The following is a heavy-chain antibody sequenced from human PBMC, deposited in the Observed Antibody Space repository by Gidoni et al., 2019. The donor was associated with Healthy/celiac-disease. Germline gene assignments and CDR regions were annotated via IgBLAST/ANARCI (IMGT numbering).Heavy chain of an antibody. J-gene: IGHJ6*03. CDR2: INPNSGGT. Sequence: QVQLVQSGAEVKKPGASVKVSCKASGYTFTGYYMHWVRQAPGQGLEWMGWINPNSGGTNYAQKFQGRVTMTRDTSISTAYMELSRLRSDDTAVYYCARDWYRSGVYYYYMDVWGKGTTVTVSS. D-gene: IGHD1-26*01. CDR1: GYTFTGYY. CDR3: ARDWYRSGVYYYYMDV. V-gene: IGHV1-2*02.